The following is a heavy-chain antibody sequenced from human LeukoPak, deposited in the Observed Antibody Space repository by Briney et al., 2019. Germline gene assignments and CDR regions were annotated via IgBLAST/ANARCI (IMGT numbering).Heavy chain of an antibody. CDR2: IYYSGST. Sequence: SETLSLTCTVSGGSISSGGYYWSWIRHHPGKGLEWIGYIYYSGSTYYNPSLKSRVTISVDTSKNQFSLKLSSVTAADTAVYYCARMTWIVATYGMDVWGQGTTVTVSS. CDR3: ARMTWIVATYGMDV. V-gene: IGHV4-31*03. D-gene: IGHD3-22*01. J-gene: IGHJ6*02. CDR1: GGSISSGGYY.